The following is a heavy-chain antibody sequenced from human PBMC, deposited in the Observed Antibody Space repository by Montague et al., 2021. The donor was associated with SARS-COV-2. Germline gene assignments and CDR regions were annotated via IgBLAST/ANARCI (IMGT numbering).Heavy chain of an antibody. CDR3: ARAGGFYDYWSGYSSSAGLFDP. CDR2: IYYSGST. J-gene: IGHJ5*02. V-gene: IGHV4-59*02. Sequence: SETLSLTCTVSGGSVSSYYWSWIRQSPGKGLQWLGYIYYSGSTDYNTSLKSRVTMSVDTSKNQLSLRLNSVTTADTAVYFCARAGGFYDYWSGYSSSAGLFDPWGQGILVTVSS. CDR1: GGSVSSYY. D-gene: IGHD3-3*01.